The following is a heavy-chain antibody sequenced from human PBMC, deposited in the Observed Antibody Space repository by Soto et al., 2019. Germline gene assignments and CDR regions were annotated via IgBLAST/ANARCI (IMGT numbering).Heavy chain of an antibody. J-gene: IGHJ3*02. V-gene: IGHV4-30-4*01. CDR1: GGSISSGDYY. CDR3: ARDDGIAAAGTNAFDI. CDR2: IYYSGST. Sequence: QVQLQESGPGLVKPSQTLSLTCTVSGGSISSGDYYWSWIRQPPGKGLEWIGYIYYSGSTYYNPSLKSRVTISVDTSKNQFSLKLSSVTAADTAVYYCARDDGIAAAGTNAFDIWGQGTMVTVSS. D-gene: IGHD6-13*01.